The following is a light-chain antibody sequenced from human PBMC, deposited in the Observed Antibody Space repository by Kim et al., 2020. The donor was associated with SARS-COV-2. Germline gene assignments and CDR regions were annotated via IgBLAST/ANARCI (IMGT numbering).Light chain of an antibody. Sequence: AGKTARITCGGNNIGSKSVHWYQQKPGQAPVLVIYYDSDRPSGIPERFSGSNSGNTATLTISRVEAGDEADYYCQVWDSSSDHPVFGGGTQLTVL. J-gene: IGLJ3*02. CDR3: QVWDSSSDHPV. CDR1: NIGSKS. V-gene: IGLV3-21*04. CDR2: YDS.